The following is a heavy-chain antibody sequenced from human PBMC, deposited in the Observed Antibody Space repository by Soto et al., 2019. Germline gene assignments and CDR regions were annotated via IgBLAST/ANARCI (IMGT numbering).Heavy chain of an antibody. D-gene: IGHD2-15*01. CDR3: ARAGSDYGGYCSGGSCYWFDP. J-gene: IGHJ5*02. CDR2: IYYSGST. CDR1: GGSISSGGYY. V-gene: IGHV4-31*03. Sequence: QVQLQESGPGLVKPSQTLSLTCTVSGGSISSGGYYWSWIRQHPGKGLEWIGYIYYSGSTYYNPSLKSRVTISVDTSKNQFSLKLSSVTAADTAVYYCARAGSDYGGYCSGGSCYWFDPWGQGTLVTVSS.